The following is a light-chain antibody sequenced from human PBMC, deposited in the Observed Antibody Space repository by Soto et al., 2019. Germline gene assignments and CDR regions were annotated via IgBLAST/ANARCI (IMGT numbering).Light chain of an antibody. Sequence: VLTQSPATLSLSPGGRAILSCRASQTVSRYYLSCYQKKPGQPPGLLIYGASTRATGVPDRFSGSGSGADFTLTISSLQPEDFAVYYCQQALTFGGGTTLEMK. CDR1: QTVSRYY. CDR3: QQALT. CDR2: GAS. J-gene: IGKJ4*01. V-gene: IGKV3D-7*01.